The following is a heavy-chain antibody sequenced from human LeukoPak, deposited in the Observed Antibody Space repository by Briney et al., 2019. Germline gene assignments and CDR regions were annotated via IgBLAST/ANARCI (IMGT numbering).Heavy chain of an antibody. V-gene: IGHV3-30*04. Sequence: GGSLRLSCGASGFTFSSYAMHWVRQAPGKGLEWVAVISYDGSNKYYADSVKGRFTISRDNSKNTLYLQMNSLRAEDTAVYYCARDEYYYDSSGYYPAGDWGQGTLVTVSS. J-gene: IGHJ4*02. D-gene: IGHD3-22*01. CDR2: ISYDGSNK. CDR3: ARDEYYYDSSGYYPAGD. CDR1: GFTFSSYA.